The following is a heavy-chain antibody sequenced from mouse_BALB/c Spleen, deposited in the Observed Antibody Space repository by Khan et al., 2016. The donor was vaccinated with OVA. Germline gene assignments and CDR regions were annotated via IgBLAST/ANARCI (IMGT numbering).Heavy chain of an antibody. J-gene: IGHJ4*01. CDR2: INTYTGEP. Sequence: QIQLVQSGPELKKPGETVKISCKASGYTFTNYGMNWVKQSPGKALKWMGWINTYTGEPTYADDFKGRFAFSLDTSASTAYLQINNLKSEDTATYFGARPPYFSYTLDHWGQGTSVTVSS. CDR1: GYTFTNYG. D-gene: IGHD2-10*01. V-gene: IGHV9-3-1*01. CDR3: ARPPYFSYTLDH.